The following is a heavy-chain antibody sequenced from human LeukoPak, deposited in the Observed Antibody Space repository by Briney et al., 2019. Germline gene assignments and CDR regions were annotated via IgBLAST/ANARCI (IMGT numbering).Heavy chain of an antibody. D-gene: IGHD1-14*01. CDR3: ASPSETGRGPYYFDY. V-gene: IGHV4-34*01. Sequence: PSETRSLTCAVYGGSFSGYYWSWIRQPPGKGLEWIGEINHSGSTNYNPSLKSRVTISVDTSKNQFSLKLSSVTAADTAVYYCASPSETGRGPYYFDYWGQGTLVTVSS. J-gene: IGHJ4*02. CDR1: GGSFSGYY. CDR2: INHSGST.